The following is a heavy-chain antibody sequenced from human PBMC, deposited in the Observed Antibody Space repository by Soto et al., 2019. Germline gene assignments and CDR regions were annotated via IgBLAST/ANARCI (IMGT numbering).Heavy chain of an antibody. CDR2: ISSSSSTI. D-gene: IGHD3-22*01. V-gene: IGHV3-48*02. Sequence: PGGSLRLSCAASGFTFSSYSMNWVRQAPGKGLEWVSYISSSSSTIYYADSVKGRFTISRDNAKNSLYLQMNSLRDEDTAVYYCARGSVYYYDSSGYYRPFDYWGQGTLVTVSS. J-gene: IGHJ4*02. CDR1: GFTFSSYS. CDR3: ARGSVYYYDSSGYYRPFDY.